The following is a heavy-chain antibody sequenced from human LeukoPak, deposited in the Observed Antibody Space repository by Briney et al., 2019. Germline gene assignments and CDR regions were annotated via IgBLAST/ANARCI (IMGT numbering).Heavy chain of an antibody. CDR2: TSGSGGST. Sequence: GGSLRLSCAASGFTFSSYAMSWVRQAPGKGLEWVSATSGSGGSTYYADSVKGRFTISRDNSKNTLYLQMNSLRAEDTAVYYCAKDITMIVVVNDAFDIWGQGTMVTVSS. V-gene: IGHV3-23*01. J-gene: IGHJ3*02. D-gene: IGHD3-22*01. CDR3: AKDITMIVVVNDAFDI. CDR1: GFTFSSYA.